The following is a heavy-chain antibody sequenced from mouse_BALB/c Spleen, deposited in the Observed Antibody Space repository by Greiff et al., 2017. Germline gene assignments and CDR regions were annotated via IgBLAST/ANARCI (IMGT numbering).Heavy chain of an antibody. D-gene: IGHD2-4*01. V-gene: IGHV2-5-1*01. Sequence: VQLQQSGPSLVQPSQSLSITCTVSGFSLTSYGVHWVRQSPGKGLEWLGVIWRGGSTDYNAAFMSRLSITQDNSKSQVFFRMNSLQADDTAIYYCAKNGDYDAAMDYWGQGTSVTVSS. J-gene: IGHJ4*01. CDR1: GFSLTSYG. CDR3: AKNGDYDAAMDY. CDR2: IWRGGST.